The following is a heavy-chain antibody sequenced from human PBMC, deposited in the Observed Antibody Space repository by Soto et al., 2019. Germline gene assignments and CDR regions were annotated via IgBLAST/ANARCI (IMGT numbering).Heavy chain of an antibody. V-gene: IGHV3-30-3*01. CDR1: GFTFSNYA. J-gene: IGHJ6*02. Sequence: QVQLVESGGGVVQPWRSLGLSCAASGFTFSNYAMHWFRLAPGKALEWVAVISYDGINQYYADSVNGRFTISRDNSKNTLYRQMNSLSAEDTAVYYCANRGYSSLVGYYGMDVWCRGGTVTVSS. CDR2: ISYDGINQ. CDR3: ANRGYSSLVGYYGMDV. D-gene: IGHD6-13*01.